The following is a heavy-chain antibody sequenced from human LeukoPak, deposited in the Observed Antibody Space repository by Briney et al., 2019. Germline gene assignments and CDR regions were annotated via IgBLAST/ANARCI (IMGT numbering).Heavy chain of an antibody. J-gene: IGHJ6*03. V-gene: IGHV4-59*01. D-gene: IGHD3-22*01. CDR1: GGSFSGYY. Sequence: SETLSLTCAVYGGSFSGYYWSWIRQPPGKGLEWIGYIYYSGSTNYNPSLKSRVTISVDTSKNQFSLKLSSVTAADTAVYYCARDYYDSSGYPYYYYYMDVWGKGTTVTISS. CDR2: IYYSGST. CDR3: ARDYYDSSGYPYYYYYMDV.